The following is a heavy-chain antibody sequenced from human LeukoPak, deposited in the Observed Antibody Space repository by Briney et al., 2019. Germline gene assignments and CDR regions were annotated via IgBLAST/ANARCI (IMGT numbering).Heavy chain of an antibody. CDR3: ARDRWYSGYERFIYYYYMDV. J-gene: IGHJ6*03. CDR1: GYTFTSYY. V-gene: IGHV1-46*01. D-gene: IGHD5-12*01. Sequence: ASVKVSCKASGYTFTSYYMHWVRQAPGQGLEWMGIINPSGGSTSYAQKFQGRVTMTRDMSTSTVYVELSSLRSEDTAVYYCARDRWYSGYERFIYYYYMDVWGKGTTVTVSS. CDR2: INPSGGST.